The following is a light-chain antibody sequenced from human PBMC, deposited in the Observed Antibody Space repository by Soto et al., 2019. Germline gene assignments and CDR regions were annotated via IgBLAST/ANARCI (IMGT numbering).Light chain of an antibody. CDR3: QQYNSFPLT. V-gene: IGKV1-16*01. Sequence: DIKIPQSPSSHSASVGDSGTITCLTSQNITRYLIWYQQKPGKAPKPLIYAASSLQRGVPSRFSGSGSGTDFTLTISSLQPEDFATYYCQQYNSFPLTFGGGTKV. CDR2: AAS. J-gene: IGKJ4*01. CDR1: QNITRY.